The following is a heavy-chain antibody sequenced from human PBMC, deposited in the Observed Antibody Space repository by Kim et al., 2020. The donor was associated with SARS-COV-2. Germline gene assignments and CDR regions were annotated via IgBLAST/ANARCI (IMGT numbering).Heavy chain of an antibody. V-gene: IGHV3-66*01. CDR2: YSGGST. Sequence: YSGGSTYYEDSVKGRFTISRDNSKNTLYLQMNGLRAEDTAVYYCARDNVWGQGTTVTVSS. CDR3: ARDNV. J-gene: IGHJ6*02.